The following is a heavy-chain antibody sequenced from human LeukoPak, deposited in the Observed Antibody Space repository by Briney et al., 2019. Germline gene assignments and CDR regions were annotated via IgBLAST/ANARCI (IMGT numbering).Heavy chain of an antibody. D-gene: IGHD3-22*01. CDR2: INPSGGST. J-gene: IGHJ4*02. Sequence: ATVKVSCKASGYTLTSYYIHWVRQAPGRGLEWIGIINPSGGSTTYAQKLQGRVTMTRDMSTSTVYMELSSLRSEDTAVYYCAREREPYYYDSSDYYPIDYWGQGTLVTVSS. V-gene: IGHV1-46*01. CDR1: GYTLTSYY. CDR3: AREREPYYYDSSDYYPIDY.